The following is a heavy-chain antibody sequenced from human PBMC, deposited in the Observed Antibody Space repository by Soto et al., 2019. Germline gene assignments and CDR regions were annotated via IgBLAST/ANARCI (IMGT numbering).Heavy chain of an antibody. Sequence: GESLKISCKGSGYSFTSYWIGWVRQMPGKGLEWMGIIYPGDSDTRYSPSFQGQVTISADKSISTAYLQWSSLKASDTAMYYCARHYPAPGIAARQDYYYYMDVWGKGTTVTVSS. CDR3: ARHYPAPGIAARQDYYYYMDV. D-gene: IGHD6-6*01. CDR1: GYSFTSYW. J-gene: IGHJ6*03. V-gene: IGHV5-51*01. CDR2: IYPGDSDT.